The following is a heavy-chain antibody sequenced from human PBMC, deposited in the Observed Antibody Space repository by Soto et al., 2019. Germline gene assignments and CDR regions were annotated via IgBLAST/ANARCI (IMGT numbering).Heavy chain of an antibody. D-gene: IGHD2-2*02. CDR3: AMGEYCSSTSCYRYYYYYGMDV. CDR1: GFTFSSYA. V-gene: IGHV3-23*01. J-gene: IGHJ6*02. CDR2: ISGSGGST. Sequence: LRLSCAASGFTFSSYAMSWVRQAPGKGLEWVPAISGSGGSTYYADSVKGRFTISRDNSKNTLYLQMNSLRAEDTAVYYCAMGEYCSSTSCYRYYYYYGMDVWGQGTTVTVSS.